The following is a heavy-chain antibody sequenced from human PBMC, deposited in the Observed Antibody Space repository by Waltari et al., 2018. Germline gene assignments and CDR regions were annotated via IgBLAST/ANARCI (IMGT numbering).Heavy chain of an antibody. CDR3: AVDTGALWMDV. CDR2: INPSGAST. V-gene: IGHV1-46*01. D-gene: IGHD2-21*01. J-gene: IGHJ6*02. CDR1: EYTFTSSY. Sequence: QVQLVQSGAGVKKPGASVKISCKTSEYTFTSSYIHWVRQPPGQGLAWMGIINPSGASTLYAQKFQGRVTMTRDTATSTVYMVLSSLRSEDTAVYYCAVDTGALWMDVWGQGTTVTVSS.